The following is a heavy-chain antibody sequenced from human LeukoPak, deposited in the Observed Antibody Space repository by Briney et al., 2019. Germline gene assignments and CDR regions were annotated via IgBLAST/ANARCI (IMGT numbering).Heavy chain of an antibody. V-gene: IGHV3-64D*06. CDR2: ISSNGSST. CDR1: GFTFSIYA. CDR3: VKEDVYYYDRSGYPH. Sequence: KSGGSLRLSCSASGFTFSIYAMHWVRQAPGKGLEYVSAISSNGSSTYYADAVKGRFIISRDNSKNTLFLQMSSLRAEDTAVYYCVKEDVYYYDRSGYPHWGQGTLVTVSS. D-gene: IGHD3-22*01. J-gene: IGHJ1*01.